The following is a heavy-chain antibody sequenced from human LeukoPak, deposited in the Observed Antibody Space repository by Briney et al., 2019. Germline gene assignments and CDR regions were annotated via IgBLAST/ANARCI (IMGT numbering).Heavy chain of an antibody. CDR1: GFTFSDYY. V-gene: IGHV3-11*06. Sequence: SGGSLRLSCAASGFTFSDYYMSWIRQAPGKGLEWVSYISSSSSYTNYADSVKGRFTISRDNSKNTLYLQMNSLRAEDTAVYYCARDLKGDGYFDYWGQGTLVTVSS. CDR2: ISSSSSYT. CDR3: ARDLKGDGYFDY. J-gene: IGHJ4*02. D-gene: IGHD2-21*02.